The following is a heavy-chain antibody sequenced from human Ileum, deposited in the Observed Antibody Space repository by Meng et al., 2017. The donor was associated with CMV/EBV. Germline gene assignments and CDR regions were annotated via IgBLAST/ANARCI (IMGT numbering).Heavy chain of an antibody. J-gene: IGHJ4*02. Sequence: AGYTFTSYDINWVRQAAGQGLEWVGWMDRNGDKTSYAQRFQGRITFTRDTSIGTAYMDLSSLRSEDTAIYYCSRGLFSTVFGENGYWGQGTLVTVSS. CDR2: MDRNGDKT. D-gene: IGHD3-3*01. CDR3: SRGLFSTVFGENGY. V-gene: IGHV1-8*01. CDR1: GYTFTSYD.